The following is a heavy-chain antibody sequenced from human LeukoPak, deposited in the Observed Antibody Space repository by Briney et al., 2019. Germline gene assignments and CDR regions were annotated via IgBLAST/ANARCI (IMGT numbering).Heavy chain of an antibody. J-gene: IGHJ4*02. D-gene: IGHD6-6*01. CDR2: IYHSGST. Sequence: SETLSLTCTVSGPSITTYYWTWIRQPPGKGLEWIGYIYHSGSTNYNPSLKSRVTISLDTSRNQFSLRLSSVTAADTAVYFCAREYSTSSEGDYFDYWGQGSLVTVSS. CDR1: GPSITTYY. CDR3: AREYSTSSEGDYFDY. V-gene: IGHV4-59*01.